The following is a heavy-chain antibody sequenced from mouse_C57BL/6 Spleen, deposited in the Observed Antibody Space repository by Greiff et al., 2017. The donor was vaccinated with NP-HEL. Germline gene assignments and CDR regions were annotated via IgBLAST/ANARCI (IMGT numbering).Heavy chain of an antibody. D-gene: IGHD2-2*01. J-gene: IGHJ2*01. Sequence: QVQLQQSGAELMKPGASVKLSCKATGYTFTGYWIEWVKQRPGHGLEWIGEILTGSGSTNYNEKVKGKATFTADTSSNTAYMQLSSLTTEDSAIYYCERGGRYGYRDYWGQGTTLTVSS. CDR2: ILTGSGST. CDR3: ERGGRYGYRDY. V-gene: IGHV1-9*01. CDR1: GYTFTGYW.